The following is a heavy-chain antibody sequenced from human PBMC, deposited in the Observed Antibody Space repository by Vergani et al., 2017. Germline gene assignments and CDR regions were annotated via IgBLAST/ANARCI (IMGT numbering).Heavy chain of an antibody. CDR3: AKAPGDYDLYYYYYGMDV. CDR2: IIPILGIA. CDR1: GGTFSSYA. J-gene: IGHJ6*02. D-gene: IGHD3-3*01. V-gene: IGHV1-69*04. Sequence: QVQLVQSGAEVKKPGASVKVSCKASGGTFSSYAISWVRQAPGQGLEWMGRIIPILGIANYAQKFQGRVTITADKSTSTAYMELSSLRSEDTAVYYCAKAPGDYDLYYYYYGMDVWGQGTTVTVSS.